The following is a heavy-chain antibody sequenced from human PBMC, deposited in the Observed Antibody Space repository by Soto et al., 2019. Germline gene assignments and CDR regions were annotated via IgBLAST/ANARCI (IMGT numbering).Heavy chain of an antibody. Sequence: GPSLTLSSAASGFTFGSNSMHWFRQAPGKGLEWVAVIWSDGSEKYYADSVKGRFSISRDNSKNTLYLHMDSLRAEDTAVYYCARDFGSFNFGSAYFVHWGQATLLPVSS. CDR1: GFTFGSNS. J-gene: IGHJ4*02. D-gene: IGHD3-10*01. V-gene: IGHV3-33*01. CDR2: IWSDGSEK. CDR3: ARDFGSFNFGSAYFVH.